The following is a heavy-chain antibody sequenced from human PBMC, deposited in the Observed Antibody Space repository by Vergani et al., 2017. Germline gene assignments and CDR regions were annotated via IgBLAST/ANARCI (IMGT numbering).Heavy chain of an antibody. CDR1: GYTFTSYY. D-gene: IGHD6-13*01. CDR3: ASSIAAAGTFDY. V-gene: IGHV1-18*04. J-gene: IGHJ4*02. CDR2: ISAYNGNT. Sequence: QVQLVQSGAEVKKPGASVKVSCKASGYTFTSYYMHWVRQAPGQGLEWMGWISAYNGNTNYAQKLQGRVTMTTDTSTSTAYMELRSLRSDDTAVYYCASSIAAAGTFDYWGQGTLVTVSS.